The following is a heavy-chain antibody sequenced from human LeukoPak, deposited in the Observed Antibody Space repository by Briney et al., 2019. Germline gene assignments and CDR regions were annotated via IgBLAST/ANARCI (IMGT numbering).Heavy chain of an antibody. CDR3: ARVLSYYGMDV. CDR1: VYTFTGYY. CDR2: INPNSGGT. V-gene: IGHV1-2*04. J-gene: IGHJ6*02. D-gene: IGHD3-16*02. Sequence: SVTVSRKASVYTFTGYYMHWVRQAPGQGREWMGWINPNSGGTNYAQKFQGWVTMTRDTSISTAYMELSRLRSDDTAVYYCARVLSYYGMDVWGQGTTVTVSS.